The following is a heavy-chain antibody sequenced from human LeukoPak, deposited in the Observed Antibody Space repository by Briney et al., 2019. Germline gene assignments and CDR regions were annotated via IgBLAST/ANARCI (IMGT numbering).Heavy chain of an antibody. CDR3: ATDLNYYDSADDAFDI. CDR1: GSTFSSYG. V-gene: IGHV3-30*03. D-gene: IGHD3-22*01. J-gene: IGHJ3*02. CDR2: ISYDGSNK. Sequence: GGSLRLSCAASGSTFSSYGMHWVRQAPGKGLEWVAVISYDGSNKYYADSVKGRFTISRDNSKNTLYLQMNSLRAEDTAVYYCATDLNYYDSADDAFDIWGQGTMVTVSS.